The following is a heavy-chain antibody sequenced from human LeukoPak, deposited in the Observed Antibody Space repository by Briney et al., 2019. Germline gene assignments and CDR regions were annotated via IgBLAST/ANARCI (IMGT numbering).Heavy chain of an antibody. CDR2: INHSGST. CDR1: GGSISSSGYY. D-gene: IGHD3-22*01. CDR3: ARFYYDSSGYYLRGAFDI. V-gene: IGHV4-39*06. J-gene: IGHJ3*02. Sequence: PSETLSLTCTVSGGSISSSGYYWSWIRQPPGKGLEWIGEINHSGSTNYNPSLKSRVTISVDTSKNQFPLKLSSVTAADTAVYYCARFYYDSSGYYLRGAFDIWGQGTMVTVSS.